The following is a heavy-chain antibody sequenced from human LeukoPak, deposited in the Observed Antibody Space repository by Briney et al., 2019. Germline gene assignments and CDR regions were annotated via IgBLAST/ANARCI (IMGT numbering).Heavy chain of an antibody. CDR2: IIPIFGTA. V-gene: IGHV1-69*05. J-gene: IGHJ4*02. D-gene: IGHD3-22*01. CDR1: GYTFTSYG. CDR3: AATYYYDSSGY. Sequence: GASVKVSCKXSGYTFTSYGISWGRQTPGQGLEWMGRIIPIFGTANYSQKFQGRVTITTDESTSTAYMELSSLRSEDTAVYYYAATYYYDSSGYWGQGTLVTVSS.